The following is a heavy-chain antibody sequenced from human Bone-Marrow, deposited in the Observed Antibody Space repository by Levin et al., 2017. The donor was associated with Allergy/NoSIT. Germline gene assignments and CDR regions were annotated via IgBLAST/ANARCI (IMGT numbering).Heavy chain of an antibody. V-gene: IGHV3-9*01. J-gene: IGHJ4*02. CDR2: ITWNGRSV. CDR3: AKDRQSGYDVIDF. CDR1: GFSFDDFA. D-gene: IGHD5-12*01. Sequence: RAGGSLRLSCVASGFSFDDFAMHWVRQVPGKGLEWVSGITWNGRSVGYPKSLKGRFTVSRDNARNTLYLQMDNLRSEDTALYYCAKDRQSGYDVIDFWGQGSVVTVSS.